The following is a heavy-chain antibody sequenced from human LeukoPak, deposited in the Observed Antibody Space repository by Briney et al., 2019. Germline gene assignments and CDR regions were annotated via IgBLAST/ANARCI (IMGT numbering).Heavy chain of an antibody. CDR1: GYTLTELS. Sequence: ASVKVSCKVSGYTLTELSMHWVRQAPGKGLEWMGGFDPEDGETFYAQKFQGRVTMTEDTSTDTAYMELSSLRSDDTAVYYCARNGYSYGPPYYYYMDVWGKGTTVTISS. D-gene: IGHD5-18*01. CDR3: ARNGYSYGPPYYYYMDV. CDR2: FDPEDGET. V-gene: IGHV1-24*01. J-gene: IGHJ6*03.